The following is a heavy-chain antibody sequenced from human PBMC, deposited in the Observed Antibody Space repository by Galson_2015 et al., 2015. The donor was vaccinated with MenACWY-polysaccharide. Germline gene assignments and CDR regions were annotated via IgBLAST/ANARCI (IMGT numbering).Heavy chain of an antibody. CDR1: GYTFGTYG. CDR3: ARGKDYYGSGNYNYFDY. Sequence: SVKVSCKASGYTFGTYGIGWVRQAPGQGLEWMGWISGRNDNTKYAQKLQDRVTMTTDTSTSTAYMELRSLRSDDTAVYYCARGKDYYGSGNYNYFDYWGQGTLVTVSS. CDR2: ISGRNDNT. V-gene: IGHV1-18*01. D-gene: IGHD3-10*01. J-gene: IGHJ4*02.